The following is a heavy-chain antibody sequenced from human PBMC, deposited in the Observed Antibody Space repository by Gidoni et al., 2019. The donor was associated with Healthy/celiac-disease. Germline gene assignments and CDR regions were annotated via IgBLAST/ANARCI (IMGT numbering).Heavy chain of an antibody. CDR1: GYTFTSYA. V-gene: IGHV7-4-1*02. CDR2: INTNTGKP. D-gene: IGHD2-2*01. CDR3: ARDKPVPALYYYYGMDV. J-gene: IGHJ6*02. Sequence: SGYTFTSYAMNWVRQAPGQGLEWRGWINTNTGKPTYAQGFTGRFVVSLDTSVSTAYLQISSLKAEDTAVYYCARDKPVPALYYYYGMDVWGQGTTVTVSS.